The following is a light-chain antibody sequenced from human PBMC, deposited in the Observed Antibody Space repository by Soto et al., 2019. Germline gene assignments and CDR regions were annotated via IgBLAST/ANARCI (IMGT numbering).Light chain of an antibody. CDR2: EVN. V-gene: IGLV2-14*01. CDR1: SSDIGGYNY. CDR3: CSYSSSNTHNYV. J-gene: IGLJ1*01. Sequence: QSALTQPASVSGSPGQSITVSCTGTSSDIGGYNYVSWYQHHPGKAPKLIIYEVNLRPSGVSDRFSASKSGDTASLTISGLQAGDEADYYCCSYSSSNTHNYVFGTGTQLTVL.